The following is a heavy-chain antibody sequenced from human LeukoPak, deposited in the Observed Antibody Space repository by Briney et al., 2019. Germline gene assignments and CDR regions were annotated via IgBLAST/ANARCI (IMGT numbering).Heavy chain of an antibody. J-gene: IGHJ4*02. CDR3: ARGGGYTDY. CDR2: ISGSGGST. Sequence: GGTLRLSCAASGFTFNTYGMTWVRQAPGKGLEWVSGISGSGGSTYYADSVKGRFTISRDNSKDTAYLQMNSLRAEDTAVYYCARGGGYTDYWGQGILVTVSS. V-gene: IGHV3-23*01. CDR1: GFTFNTYG. D-gene: IGHD5-24*01.